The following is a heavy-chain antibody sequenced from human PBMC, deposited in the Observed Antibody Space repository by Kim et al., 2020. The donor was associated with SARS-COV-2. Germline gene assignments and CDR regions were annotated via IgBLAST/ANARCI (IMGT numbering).Heavy chain of an antibody. D-gene: IGHD2-21*01. J-gene: IGHJ4*02. CDR3: VGAGDFSY. Sequence: GGSLRLSCVVSGFNLRGNNMDWVRQAPGKGLDWLSFISGTGNTINYADSVKGRFTASRDDAKNSVYLQMNSLRDEDTAVYYCVGAGDFSYLGQVTLVTVSS. CDR2: ISGTGNTI. CDR1: GFNLRGNN. V-gene: IGHV3-48*02.